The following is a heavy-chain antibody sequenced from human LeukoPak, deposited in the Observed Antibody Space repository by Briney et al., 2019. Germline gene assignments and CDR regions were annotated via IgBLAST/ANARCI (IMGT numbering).Heavy chain of an antibody. Sequence: GGSLRLSCAASGFTFSDYWMNWVRQAPGKGLEGVSYISSSGSTIYYADSVKGRFTISRDNAKNSLYLQMNSLRAEDTAVYYCASGSVSSDYWGQGTLVTVSS. CDR3: ASGSVSSDY. CDR2: ISSSGSTI. J-gene: IGHJ4*02. V-gene: IGHV3-48*04. D-gene: IGHD1-26*01. CDR1: GFTFSDYW.